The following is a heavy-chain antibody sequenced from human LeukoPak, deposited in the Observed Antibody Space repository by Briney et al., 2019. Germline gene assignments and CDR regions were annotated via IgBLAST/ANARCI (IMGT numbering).Heavy chain of an antibody. CDR1: GFSFSSYG. J-gene: IGHJ4*02. D-gene: IGHD1-1*01. CDR2: MSYNGQIT. V-gene: IGHV3-30*18. Sequence: GGSLRLSCVASGFSFSSYGMHWVRQAPGKELEWVAVMSYNGQITYYADSLRGRFTISRDNSKDTLYLQMNSLRVEDTAVYYCAKVQLERRELLPNFDSWGQETLVTVSS. CDR3: AKVQLERRELLPNFDS.